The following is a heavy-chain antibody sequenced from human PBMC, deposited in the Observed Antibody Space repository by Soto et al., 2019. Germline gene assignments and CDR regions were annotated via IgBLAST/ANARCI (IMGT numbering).Heavy chain of an antibody. CDR2: ISGSVGST. J-gene: IGHJ6*02. CDR1: GFTFSSYA. D-gene: IGHD2-21*02. Sequence: PGGSLRLSCAASGFTFSSYAMSWVRQAPGKGLEWVSAISGSVGSTYYADSVKGRFTISRDNSKNTLYLQMNSLRAEDTAVYYCAKGVVVTTPYYGMDVWGQGTTVTFSS. CDR3: AKGVVVTTPYYGMDV. V-gene: IGHV3-23*01.